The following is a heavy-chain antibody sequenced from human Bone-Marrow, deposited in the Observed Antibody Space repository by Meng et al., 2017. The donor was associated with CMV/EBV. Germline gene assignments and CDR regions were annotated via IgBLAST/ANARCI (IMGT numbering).Heavy chain of an antibody. CDR2: INTNSGGT. V-gene: IGHV1-2*02. Sequence: ASVKVSCKASGYTFTGYYMHWVRQAPGQGLEWMGWINTNSGGTKYAQKFQVRVTMTRDTSISTAHMEVSGLTSDDTAVYYCARDDRMVRGVIITRYYGMDVWGQGTTVTVSS. D-gene: IGHD3-10*01. CDR1: GYTFTGYY. J-gene: IGHJ6*02. CDR3: ARDDRMVRGVIITRYYGMDV.